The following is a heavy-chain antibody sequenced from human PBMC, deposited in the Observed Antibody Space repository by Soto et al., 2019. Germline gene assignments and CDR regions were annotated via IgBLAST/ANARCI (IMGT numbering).Heavy chain of an antibody. D-gene: IGHD3-10*01. Sequence: SETLSLTCTVSGGSISSSSYYRGWIRQPPGKGLEWIGSIYYSGSTYYNPSLKSRVTISVDTSKNQFSLKLSSVTAADTAVYYCATHPLLWFGELPTPPWYWGQGTLVTVSS. CDR1: GGSISSSSYY. CDR3: ATHPLLWFGELPTPPWY. J-gene: IGHJ4*02. V-gene: IGHV4-39*01. CDR2: IYYSGST.